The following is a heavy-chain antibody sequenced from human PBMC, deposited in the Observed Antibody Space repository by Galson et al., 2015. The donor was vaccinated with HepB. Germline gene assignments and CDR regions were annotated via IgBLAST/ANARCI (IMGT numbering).Heavy chain of an antibody. J-gene: IGHJ4*02. CDR1: GFSFTSYA. CDR3: AKDGIMVANNPYHFHY. CDR2: ITSSGGNS. Sequence: SLRLSCAASGFSFTSYAMTWVRQAPGKGLEWVSSITSSGGNSYYTDSVKGRFPVSRDNSKNTLLLQLNSLSAEDTAMYFCAKDGIMVANNPYHFHYWGQGTLVTVSP. D-gene: IGHD2-15*01. V-gene: IGHV3-23*01.